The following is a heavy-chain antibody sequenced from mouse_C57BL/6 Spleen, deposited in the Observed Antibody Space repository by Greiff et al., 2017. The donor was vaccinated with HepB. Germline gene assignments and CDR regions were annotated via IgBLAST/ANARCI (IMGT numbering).Heavy chain of an antibody. Sequence: EVKLQESGPGLVKPSQSLSLTCSVTGYSITSGYYWNWIRQFPGNKLEWMGYISYDGSNNYNPSLKNRISITRDTSKNQFFLKLNSVTTEDTATYCCAIYDGYYDAMDYWGQGTSVTVSS. CDR1: GYSITSGYY. V-gene: IGHV3-6*01. D-gene: IGHD2-3*01. CDR3: AIYDGYYDAMDY. CDR2: ISYDGSN. J-gene: IGHJ4*01.